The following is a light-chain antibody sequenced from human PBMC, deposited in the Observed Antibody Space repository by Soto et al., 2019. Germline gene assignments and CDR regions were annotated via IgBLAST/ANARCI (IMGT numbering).Light chain of an antibody. J-gene: IGKJ5*01. CDR1: QSVSSN. CDR3: QQYDNLRFS. Sequence: EILMTQYPATLSGSPGERATLSWRASQSVSSNLAWYQKKPGQAPRLLIFGASTRATGIPARLSGSGYGTDFTFTISSMKTEDIETYYCQQYDNLRFSFGQGTRLEIK. V-gene: IGKV3-15*01. CDR2: GAS.